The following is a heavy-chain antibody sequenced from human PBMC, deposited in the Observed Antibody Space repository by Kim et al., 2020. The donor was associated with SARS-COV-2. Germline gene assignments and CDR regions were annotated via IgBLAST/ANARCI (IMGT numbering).Heavy chain of an antibody. CDR1: GGTFSSYA. CDR3: ARDFGMAGHRPISNYDYGDYGYYYGMDV. CDR2: IIPIFGTA. D-gene: IGHD4-17*01. V-gene: IGHV1-69*13. J-gene: IGHJ6*02. Sequence: ASVKVSCKASGGTFSSYAISWVRQAPGQGLEWMGGIIPIFGTANYAQKFQGRVTITADESTSTAYMELSSLRSEDTAVYYCARDFGMAGHRPISNYDYGDYGYYYGMDVWGQGTTVTVSS.